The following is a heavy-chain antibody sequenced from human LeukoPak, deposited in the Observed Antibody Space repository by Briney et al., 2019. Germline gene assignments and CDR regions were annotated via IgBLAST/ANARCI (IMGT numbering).Heavy chain of an antibody. CDR3: ARLMSSGLFDY. Sequence: KSSETLSLTCTVSGGSISSSSYYWGWIRQPPGKGLEWIGSIYYSGSTYYNPSLKSRVTISVDTSKNQFSLKLSSVTAADTAVYYCARLMSSGLFDYWGQGTLVTVSS. D-gene: IGHD6-19*01. V-gene: IGHV4-39*01. J-gene: IGHJ4*02. CDR2: IYYSGST. CDR1: GGSISSSSYY.